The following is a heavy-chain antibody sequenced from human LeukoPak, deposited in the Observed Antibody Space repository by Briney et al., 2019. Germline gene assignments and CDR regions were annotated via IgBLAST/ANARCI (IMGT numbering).Heavy chain of an antibody. Sequence: SETLPLTCTVSGGSISNYYWSWIRQPAGMGLEWIGRIYASGSTNYNPSLKSRVAMSVDTSNNQFSLNLSSVTAADTAVYYCARTSARGAQFDYWGQGTLVTVS. D-gene: IGHD3-10*01. CDR2: IYASGST. J-gene: IGHJ4*02. CDR1: GGSISNYY. CDR3: ARTSARGAQFDY. V-gene: IGHV4-4*07.